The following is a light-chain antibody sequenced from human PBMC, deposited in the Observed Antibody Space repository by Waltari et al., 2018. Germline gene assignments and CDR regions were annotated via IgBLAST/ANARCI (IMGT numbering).Light chain of an antibody. J-gene: IGLJ3*02. V-gene: IGLV2-14*01. CDR1: SSDVGRYNY. CDR2: DVT. CDR3: ASYIPGSTLV. Sequence: QSTLTQPASVSGSPGQSITISCTGSSSDVGRYNYVSWYQQFPDRAPKRMIYDVTIRPSGVSTRFSGSKSANTASLTISGLQPEDEADYYCASYIPGSTLVFGGGTKLTVL.